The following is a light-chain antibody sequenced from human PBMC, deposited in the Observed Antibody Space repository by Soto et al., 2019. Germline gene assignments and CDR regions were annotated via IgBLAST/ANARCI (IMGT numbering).Light chain of an antibody. Sequence: EIVMTQSPATLSVYQGERATLSCRASQSVSTNLAWYQQRPGQAPRLLIYGASTRATGIPARFSGSGSGTEFTLTICSLQSEDFAVYYCQQCNNWPWTFGQGTKVDIK. CDR1: QSVSTN. J-gene: IGKJ1*01. CDR2: GAS. CDR3: QQCNNWPWT. V-gene: IGKV3-15*01.